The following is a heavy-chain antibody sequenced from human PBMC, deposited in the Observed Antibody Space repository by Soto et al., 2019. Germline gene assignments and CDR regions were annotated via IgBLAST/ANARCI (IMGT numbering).Heavy chain of an antibody. Sequence: QVQLQESGPGLVKPSQTLSLTCTVSGGSINSGGYYWSWIRQHPGKGLEWIGYNYNSGSTYYNTSIKSRITISVVTSKSQWSLKLSSGTVADTAVYYGARDEVAYYGSGRYNWFDPGGQGTLVTVSS. CDR2: NYNSGST. V-gene: IGHV4-31*03. J-gene: IGHJ5*02. D-gene: IGHD3-10*01. CDR1: GGSINSGGYY. CDR3: ARDEVAYYGSGRYNWFDP.